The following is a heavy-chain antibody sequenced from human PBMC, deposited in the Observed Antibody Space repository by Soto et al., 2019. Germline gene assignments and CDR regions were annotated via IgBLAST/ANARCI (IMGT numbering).Heavy chain of an antibody. Sequence: QVQLVQSGAEVKKPGASVTVSCKASGYTFIGYYIHWVRQAPGQGLEWMGWINPNSGGTNYAQKLQGWVTRTRATSISTAYMELSRLTSDDTAVYYCALTRGDSPYYDNGFAPWGQGTLVTVSS. CDR1: GYTFIGYY. CDR2: INPNSGGT. V-gene: IGHV1-2*04. CDR3: ALTRGDSPYYDNGFAP. D-gene: IGHD2-21*02. J-gene: IGHJ5*02.